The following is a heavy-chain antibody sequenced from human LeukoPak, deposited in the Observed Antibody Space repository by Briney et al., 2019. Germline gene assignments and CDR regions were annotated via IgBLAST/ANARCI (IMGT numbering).Heavy chain of an antibody. D-gene: IGHD3-10*01. CDR1: GFTFSKYW. CDR2: LDEDGSQK. J-gene: IGHJ4*02. V-gene: IGHV3-7*01. Sequence: PGGSLRLSCAASGFTFSKYWMTWVRQAPGMGLEWVAKLDEDGSQKYYVDSVKGRFTISRDNADNSLYLQTNSLRAEDTAVYYCARFGRNDWDFDNWGQGTLVTVSS. CDR3: ARFGRNDWDFDN.